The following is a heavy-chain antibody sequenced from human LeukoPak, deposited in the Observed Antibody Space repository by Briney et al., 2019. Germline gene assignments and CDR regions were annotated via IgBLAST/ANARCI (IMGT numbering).Heavy chain of an antibody. V-gene: IGHV3-53*01. J-gene: IGHJ4*02. CDR1: GFTVSGNY. Sequence: GGSLRLSCAVSGFTVSGNYMSWVRQAPGKGLEWVSLIYSGGTTYYADSVKGRFTISRDNSKNTLYLQMNSLRAEDTAVYYCARRAGGYSHPYDYWGQGILVTVSS. CDR3: ARRAGGYSHPYDY. CDR2: IYSGGTT. D-gene: IGHD4-23*01.